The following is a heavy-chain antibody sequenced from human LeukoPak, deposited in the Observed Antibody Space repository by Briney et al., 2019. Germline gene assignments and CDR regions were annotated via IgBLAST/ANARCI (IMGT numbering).Heavy chain of an antibody. CDR1: GFSFSSYN. Sequence: TGGSLRLSCAASGFSFSSYNMNWVRQSPGKGLEWVASIDTTSEYIFYTDSLKGRFTISRDNAKNSLYLQMNNLRAEDTAVYYCAKDVISRYYFDYWGQGTLVTVSS. CDR3: AKDVISRYYFDY. V-gene: IGHV3-21*01. CDR2: IDTTSEYI. D-gene: IGHD2/OR15-2a*01. J-gene: IGHJ4*02.